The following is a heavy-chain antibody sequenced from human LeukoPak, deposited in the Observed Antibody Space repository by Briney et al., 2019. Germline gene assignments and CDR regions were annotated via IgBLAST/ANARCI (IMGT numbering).Heavy chain of an antibody. CDR1: GFTFSSYA. V-gene: IGHV3-23*01. D-gene: IGHD6-13*01. J-gene: IGHJ4*02. Sequence: GGSLRLSCAASGFTFSSYAMSWVRQAPGKGLEWVSAISGSGGSTYYTDSVKGRFTISRDNSKNTLYLQMNSLRAEDTAVYYCAKGGGYSSSWYKLWGQGTLVTVSS. CDR3: AKGGGYSSSWYKL. CDR2: ISGSGGST.